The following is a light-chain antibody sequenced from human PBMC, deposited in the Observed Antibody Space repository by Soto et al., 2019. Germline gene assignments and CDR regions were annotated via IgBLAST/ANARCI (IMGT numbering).Light chain of an antibody. Sequence: QSVLTQSSSASASLGSSVKLTCTLSSGHSSYIIAWHQQQPGKAPRYLMKLEGSGSYNKGSGVPDRFSGSSSGADRYLTISTLQFEDEADYYCETWDSTTQGVFGGGTKVTVL. J-gene: IGLJ2*01. CDR3: ETWDSTTQGV. V-gene: IGLV4-60*02. CDR2: LEGSGSY. CDR1: SGHSSYI.